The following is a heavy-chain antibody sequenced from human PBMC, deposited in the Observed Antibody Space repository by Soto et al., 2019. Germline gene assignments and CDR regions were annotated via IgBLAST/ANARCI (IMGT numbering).Heavy chain of an antibody. CDR1: GGSFSGYY. J-gene: IGHJ4*02. V-gene: IGHV4-34*01. CDR2: INHSGST. Sequence: SETLSLTCAVYGGSFSGYYWSWIRQPPGKGLEWIGEINHSGSTNYNPSLKSRVTISVDTSKNQFSLKLSSVTAADTAVYYCARGRNYDFWSGYLTPFFDYWGQGTLVTVSS. CDR3: ARGRNYDFWSGYLTPFFDY. D-gene: IGHD3-3*01.